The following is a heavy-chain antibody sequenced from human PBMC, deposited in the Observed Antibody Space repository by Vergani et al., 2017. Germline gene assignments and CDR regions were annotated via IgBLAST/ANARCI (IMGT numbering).Heavy chain of an antibody. CDR2: ISGDGGST. CDR3: AKXPGIAAAGPALDYDGMDV. Sequence: EVQLVESGGGVVQPGGSLRLSCAASGFTFDDYAMHWVRQAPGKGLEWVSLISGDGGSTYYADSVKGRFTSSRDNSKNSLYLQMNSLRTEDTALYYCAKXPGIAAAGPALDYDGMDVWGQGTTVTVSS. V-gene: IGHV3-43*02. J-gene: IGHJ6*02. D-gene: IGHD6-13*01. CDR1: GFTFDDYA.